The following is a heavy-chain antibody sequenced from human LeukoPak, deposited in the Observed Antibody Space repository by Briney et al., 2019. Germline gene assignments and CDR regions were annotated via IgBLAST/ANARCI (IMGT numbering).Heavy chain of an antibody. CDR2: IHYSGST. J-gene: IGHJ4*02. V-gene: IGHV4-39*01. Sequence: SETLSLTCTVSGGSISSRSYYWGWIRQPPGKGLEWIGSIHYSGSTYYNPSLKSRVTISVDTSKNQFSLKLSSVTAADTAVYYCARRPPRDDFWSGYYSDYWGQGTLVTVSS. D-gene: IGHD3-3*01. CDR1: GGSISSRSYY. CDR3: ARRPPRDDFWSGYYSDY.